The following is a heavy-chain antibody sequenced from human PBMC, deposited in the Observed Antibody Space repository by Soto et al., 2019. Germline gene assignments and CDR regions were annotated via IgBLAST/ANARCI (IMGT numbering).Heavy chain of an antibody. J-gene: IGHJ4*01. CDR2: IYYSGGT. Sequence: SGTLSLTCTVSGGSINSGAYYWSWIRQLPGKGLEWIGYIYYSGGTYYNPSLKSRITISIDTSKNQFSLKLSSVTAADTAVFYCARVAYKTREFDYWGQGTLVTVSS. CDR3: ARVAYKTREFDY. CDR1: GGSINSGAYY. V-gene: IGHV4-31*03. D-gene: IGHD1-1*01.